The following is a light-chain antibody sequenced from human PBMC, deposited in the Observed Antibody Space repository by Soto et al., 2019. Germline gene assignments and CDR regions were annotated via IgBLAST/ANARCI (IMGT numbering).Light chain of an antibody. J-gene: IGKJ4*01. CDR3: QQTYSSPLT. Sequence: DIQLTQSPSSLSASVGDRVTITCRASQIISRYLNWYQQKPGKAPKLLIYGASTLQSGAPSRFSGSGSGTDFTLTVSSLQPEDFVTYYCQQTYSSPLTFGGGTNVEIK. V-gene: IGKV1-39*01. CDR1: QIISRY. CDR2: GAS.